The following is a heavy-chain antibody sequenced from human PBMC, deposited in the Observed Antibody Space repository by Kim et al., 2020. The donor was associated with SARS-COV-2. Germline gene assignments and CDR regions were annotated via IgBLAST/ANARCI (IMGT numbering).Heavy chain of an antibody. CDR2: LSYSGRT. CDR1: GGSISSSISY. V-gene: IGHV4-39*01. D-gene: IGHD4-17*01. J-gene: IGHJ5*02. Sequence: SETLSLTCSVSGGSISSSISYWGWIRQPPGKGLEWIGSLSYSGRTYYNPSLKSRVTISVDTSKNQFSLNLSSVTAADTPVYYCAGLYAYNCFDPWGQGTL. CDR3: AGLYAYNCFDP.